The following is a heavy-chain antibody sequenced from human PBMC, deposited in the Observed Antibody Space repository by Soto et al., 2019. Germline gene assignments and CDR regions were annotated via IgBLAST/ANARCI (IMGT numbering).Heavy chain of an antibody. CDR1: GYTFTSYD. V-gene: IGHV1-8*01. CDR3: ARVRYCSGGSCYQYYFDY. D-gene: IGHD2-15*01. J-gene: IGHJ4*02. CDR2: MNPNSGNT. Sequence: ASVKVSCKASGYTFTSYDINWVRQATGQGLEWMGWMNPNSGNTGYAQKFQGRVTMTRNTSISTAYMELSSLRSEDTAVYYCARVRYCSGGSCYQYYFDYWGQGTLVTVSS.